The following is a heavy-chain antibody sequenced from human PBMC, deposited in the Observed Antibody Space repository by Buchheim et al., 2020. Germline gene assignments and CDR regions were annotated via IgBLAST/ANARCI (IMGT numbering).Heavy chain of an antibody. CDR1: GFTFSSYG. J-gene: IGHJ3*02. V-gene: IGHV3-30*18. Sequence: QVQLVESGGGVVQPGRSLRLSCAASGFTFSSYGMHWVRQAPGKGLEWVAVISYDGSNKYYADSVKGRFTISRDNSKNTLYLQMNSLRAEDTAVYYCAKDPAEMATIGAFDIWGQGT. CDR3: AKDPAEMATIGAFDI. CDR2: ISYDGSNK. D-gene: IGHD5-24*01.